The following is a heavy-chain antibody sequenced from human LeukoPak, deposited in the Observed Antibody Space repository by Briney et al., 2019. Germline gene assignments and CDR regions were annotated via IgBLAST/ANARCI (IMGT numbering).Heavy chain of an antibody. J-gene: IGHJ4*02. CDR3: GRGAVLGSGSVDY. CDR2: IRPDGREA. CDR1: VFTFTNHW. V-gene: IGHV3-74*01. Sequence: GGSLRLSCAASVFTFTNHWMHWVGQAPGKGLVWASRIRPDGREANHADSGKGRFTISRDNAKNQLYLQMTSLGAEDPAVYYCGRGAVLGSGSVDYWGQGVLVTVSS. D-gene: IGHD3-10*01.